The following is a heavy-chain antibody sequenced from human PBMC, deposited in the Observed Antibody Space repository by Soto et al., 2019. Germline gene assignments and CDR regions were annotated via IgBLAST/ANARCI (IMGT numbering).Heavy chain of an antibody. CDR3: ARREIQGHIDY. Sequence: QVQLQESGPGLVKPSDTLSLTCAVSGYSISSSNWWDWIRQPPGKGLEWIGYIYYSGTTYYNPSLKSRITMSVDTSKNQFSLKLTSVTAVDTAVYYCARREIQGHIDYWGQGTLVTVSS. V-gene: IGHV4-28*01. CDR2: IYYSGTT. D-gene: IGHD1-26*01. CDR1: GYSISSSNW. J-gene: IGHJ4*02.